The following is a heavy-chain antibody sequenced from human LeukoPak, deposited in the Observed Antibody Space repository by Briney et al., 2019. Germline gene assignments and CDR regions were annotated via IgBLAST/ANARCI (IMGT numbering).Heavy chain of an antibody. CDR2: IYYSGST. CDR3: ARHDYYDSSGYYSDAFDI. CDR1: GGSISSYY. D-gene: IGHD3-22*01. J-gene: IGHJ3*02. Sequence: SETLSLTCTVSGGSISSYYWSWIRQPPGKGLEWIGYIYYSGSTNYNPSPKSRVTISVDTSKNQFSLKLSSVTAADTAVYYCARHDYYDSSGYYSDAFDIWGQGTMVTVSS. V-gene: IGHV4-59*08.